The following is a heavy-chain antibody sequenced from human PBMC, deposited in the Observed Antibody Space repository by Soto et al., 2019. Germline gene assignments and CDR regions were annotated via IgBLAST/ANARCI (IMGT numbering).Heavy chain of an antibody. Sequence: EGQLVESGGGLVQPGRSLRLSCVASGFTFDHYAMHWVRQAPGKGLEWVAGITWNSGSKDYGNSVKGRFSISRDNAQNSLHLQMNSLGPDDTAFYYCARDSEQFRPVAILGASFDIWGQGPLVTLSS. CDR3: ARDSEQFRPVAILGASFDI. D-gene: IGHD2-2*01. CDR1: GFTFDHYA. J-gene: IGHJ3*02. CDR2: ITWNSGSK. V-gene: IGHV3-9*01.